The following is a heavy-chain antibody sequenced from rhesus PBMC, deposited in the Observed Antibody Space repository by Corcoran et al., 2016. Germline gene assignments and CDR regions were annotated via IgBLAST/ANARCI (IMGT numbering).Heavy chain of an antibody. V-gene: IGHV4S7*01. Sequence: QVQLQESGPGLVKPSETLSLTSGVSGGSISASYYWNWIRQPPDKGMGWIGNIYGSGGGTFYNPSLKSRVTISKDTSKNQFSLKLSSVTAADTAVYYCARIDTAYYYYDYWGQGVLVTVSS. D-gene: IGHD3-28*01. J-gene: IGHJ4*01. CDR3: ARIDTAYYYYDY. CDR1: GGSISASYY. CDR2: IYGSGGGT.